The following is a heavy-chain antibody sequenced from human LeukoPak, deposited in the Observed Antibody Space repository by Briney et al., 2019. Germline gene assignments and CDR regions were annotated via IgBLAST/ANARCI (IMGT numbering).Heavy chain of an antibody. Sequence: SETLSLTCAVSGGSISGSSYFWGWIRQPPGKGLEWIGSIYYSGNTYSNPSLKSRVTISVDTSKNQFSLKLSSVTAADTAVYYCARLKEGIDYWGQGTLVTVSS. J-gene: IGHJ4*02. D-gene: IGHD3-10*01. CDR2: IYYSGNT. V-gene: IGHV4-39*01. CDR1: GGSISGSSYF. CDR3: ARLKEGIDY.